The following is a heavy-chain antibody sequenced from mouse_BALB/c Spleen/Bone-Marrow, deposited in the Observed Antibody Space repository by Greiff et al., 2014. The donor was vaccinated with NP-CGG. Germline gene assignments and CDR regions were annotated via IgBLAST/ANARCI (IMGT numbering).Heavy chain of an antibody. CDR1: GFTFSSYG. CDR3: ARHQRYYAMDY. V-gene: IGHV5-6*01. CDR2: ISSGGSNT. J-gene: IGHJ4*01. Sequence: DVHLVESGGDLVKPGGSLKLSCAASGFTFSSYGMSWGRQTPDKRLEWVATISSGGSNTYYPDSVKGRFTLSRDNAKNTLYLQMSSLKSEDTAMYYCARHQRYYAMDYWGQGTSVTVSS.